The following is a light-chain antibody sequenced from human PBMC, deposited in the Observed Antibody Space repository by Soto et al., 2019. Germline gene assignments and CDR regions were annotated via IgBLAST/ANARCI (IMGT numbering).Light chain of an antibody. J-gene: IGKJ1*01. V-gene: IGKV2-28*01. CDR2: LGS. CDR3: MQAIQAPRT. CDR1: QSLLHSNGNIY. Sequence: DIVLTQSPLSLPVTPGEPASISCRSSQSLLHSNGNIYLDWYLQKPGQSPQLLIYLGSIRASGVPDRLSGSESGTDFTLKITRVEAEDVGVYYCMQAIQAPRTFGLGNKVEIK.